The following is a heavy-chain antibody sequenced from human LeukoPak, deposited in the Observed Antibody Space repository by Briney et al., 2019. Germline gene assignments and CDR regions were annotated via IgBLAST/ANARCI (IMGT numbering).Heavy chain of an antibody. CDR3: ALLSGGTFDY. CDR2: ISNGGDP. D-gene: IGHD2/OR15-2a*01. J-gene: IGHJ4*02. V-gene: IGHV3-53*01. CDR1: GFVVTANY. Sequence: GGSLRLSCAASGFVVTANYLAWARQAPGKGLEWVSTISNGGDPFYGDSVKGRSTISRDESTNTFSLQLDSLRVEDMGVYYCALLSGGTFDYWGQGTQVTVAS.